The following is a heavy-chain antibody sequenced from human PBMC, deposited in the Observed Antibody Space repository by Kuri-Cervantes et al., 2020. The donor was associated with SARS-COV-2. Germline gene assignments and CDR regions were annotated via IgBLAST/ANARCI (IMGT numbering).Heavy chain of an antibody. V-gene: IGHV3-30*02. D-gene: IGHD3-3*01. Sequence: GESLKISCAASGFTFSGYAMSWVRQAPGKGLEWVAFIRYDGSNKYYADSVKGRFTISRDNSKNLLYLEMNSLRPEDTAVYYCAKVETANLDYWGQGTLVTVSS. CDR2: IRYDGSNK. CDR3: AKVETANLDY. CDR1: GFTFSGYA. J-gene: IGHJ4*02.